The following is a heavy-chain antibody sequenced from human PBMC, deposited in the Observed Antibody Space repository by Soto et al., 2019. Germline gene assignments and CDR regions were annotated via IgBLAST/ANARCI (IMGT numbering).Heavy chain of an antibody. Sequence: DVQVVESGGGLVLPGGSLRLSCAASGFTVSTSRMSWLRQAPGKGLEWVSVIYSGGNTYYADSVKGRFTISRDNSQNTLNIQMNSLSAEHTAVYYCARERRGDGNAELWGQGTLVTVSS. V-gene: IGHV3-66*01. CDR1: GFTVSTSR. CDR2: IYSGGNT. CDR3: ARERRGDGNAEL. D-gene: IGHD1-7*01. J-gene: IGHJ4*02.